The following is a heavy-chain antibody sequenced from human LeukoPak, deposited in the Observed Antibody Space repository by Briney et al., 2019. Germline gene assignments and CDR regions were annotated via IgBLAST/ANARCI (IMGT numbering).Heavy chain of an antibody. Sequence: SETLSLTCTVSGGSISSGDYYWSWIRQPPGKGLEWIGYIYYSGSTYYNPSLKSRVTISVDTSKNQFSLKLSSVTAADTAVYCCARAGYYYDSSGYSWGQGTLVTVSS. CDR3: ARAGYYYDSSGYS. CDR2: IYYSGST. J-gene: IGHJ5*02. V-gene: IGHV4-30-4*01. D-gene: IGHD3-22*01. CDR1: GGSISSGDYY.